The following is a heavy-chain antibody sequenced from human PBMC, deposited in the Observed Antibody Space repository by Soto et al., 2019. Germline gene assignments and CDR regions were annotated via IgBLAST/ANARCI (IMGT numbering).Heavy chain of an antibody. Sequence: VQLVESGGGLVQLGRSLRLSCSASGFTFDDCAMHWVRQAPGKGPEWVSGISWDSATVGYAESVKGRFTITRDDAKNSLYLQMDSLRREDTALYYCVQGRYPTMATPLDHWGQGTLVTVSS. V-gene: IGHV3-9*01. CDR3: VQGRYPTMATPLDH. CDR2: ISWDSATV. CDR1: GFTFDDCA. J-gene: IGHJ5*02. D-gene: IGHD3-9*01.